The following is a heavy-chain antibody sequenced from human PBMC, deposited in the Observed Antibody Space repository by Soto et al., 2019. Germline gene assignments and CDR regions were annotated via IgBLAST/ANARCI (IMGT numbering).Heavy chain of an antibody. D-gene: IGHD2-8*02. CDR2: INHSGRT. Sequence: PSETLSLTCPVDGGSFSDYYWSWIRQPPGKGLEWIGEINHSGRTNYSPSLKSRVTTSVDTSKNQFSLKLTSVTAADTAVYYCARDKITGLFDYWGQGTLVTVSS. CDR3: ARDKITGLFDY. J-gene: IGHJ4*02. CDR1: GGSFSDYY. V-gene: IGHV4-34*01.